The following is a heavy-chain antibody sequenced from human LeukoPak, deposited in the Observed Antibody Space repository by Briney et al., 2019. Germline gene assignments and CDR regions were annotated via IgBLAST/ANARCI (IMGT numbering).Heavy chain of an antibody. CDR1: GGSISSYY. Sequence: PSETLSLTCTVSGGSISSYYWSWIRQPPGKGLEWIGYIYYSGSTNYNPSLKSRVTISVDTSKNQFSLKLSSVTAADTAVYYCARASVYSSSWYWGAFDIWGQGTMVTVSS. CDR2: IYYSGST. V-gene: IGHV4-59*01. D-gene: IGHD6-13*01. CDR3: ARASVYSSSWYWGAFDI. J-gene: IGHJ3*02.